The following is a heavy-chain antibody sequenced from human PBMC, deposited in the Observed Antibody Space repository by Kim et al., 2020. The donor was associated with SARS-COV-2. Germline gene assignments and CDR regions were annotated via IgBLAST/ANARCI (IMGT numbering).Heavy chain of an antibody. D-gene: IGHD6-13*01. CDR1: GGTFSSYA. V-gene: IGHV1-69*04. CDR3: VRSPKLYSSSWFYDAFDI. CDR2: IIPILGIA. Sequence: SVKVSCKASGGTFSSYAISWVRQAPGQGLEWMGRIIPILGIANYAQKFQGRVTITADKSTSTAYMELSSLRSEDTAVYYCVRSPKLYSSSWFYDAFDIWGQGTMVTVSS. J-gene: IGHJ3*02.